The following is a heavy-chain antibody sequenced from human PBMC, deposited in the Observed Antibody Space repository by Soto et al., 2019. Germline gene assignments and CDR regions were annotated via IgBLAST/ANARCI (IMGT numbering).Heavy chain of an antibody. CDR2: IYYSGST. Sequence: SETLSLTCTVSGGSINSYSWNWIRQPPGKGLEWIGYIYYSGSTNYNPSLKSRVTISVDTSKNQFSLKLSSVTAADTAVYYCARVPGPWGQGTLVTVSS. V-gene: IGHV4-59*12. CDR1: GGSINSYS. D-gene: IGHD7-27*01. CDR3: ARVPGP. J-gene: IGHJ5*02.